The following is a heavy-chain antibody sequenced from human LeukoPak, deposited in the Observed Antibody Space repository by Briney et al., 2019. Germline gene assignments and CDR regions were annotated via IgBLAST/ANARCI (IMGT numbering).Heavy chain of an antibody. J-gene: IGHJ4*02. D-gene: IGHD4-17*01. V-gene: IGHV3-23*01. CDR1: GFTFGSYA. CDR3: AERHLSYGDSSPIDY. CDR2: ISGNGIST. Sequence: GGSLRLSCAASGFTFGSYAMTWVRQAPGKGLEWVSGISGNGISTYYADSVKGRFTISRDNSKNTLYLQMNSLRAEDTAVYYCAERHLSYGDSSPIDYWGQGTLVTVSS.